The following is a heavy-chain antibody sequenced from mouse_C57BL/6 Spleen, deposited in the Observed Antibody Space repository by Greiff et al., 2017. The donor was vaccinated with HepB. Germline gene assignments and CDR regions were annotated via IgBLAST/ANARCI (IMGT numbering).Heavy chain of an antibody. CDR2: IWGGGST. Sequence: VKLVESGPGLVAPSQSLSITCTVSGFSLTSYGVDWVRQPPGKGLEWLGVIWGGGSTNYNSDLMSRLSISKDNSKSQVFLKMNSLQTDDTAMYYCAKHDDYDDGRYWYFDVWGTGTTVTVSS. J-gene: IGHJ1*03. V-gene: IGHV2-9*01. D-gene: IGHD2-4*01. CDR3: AKHDDYDDGRYWYFDV. CDR1: GFSLTSYG.